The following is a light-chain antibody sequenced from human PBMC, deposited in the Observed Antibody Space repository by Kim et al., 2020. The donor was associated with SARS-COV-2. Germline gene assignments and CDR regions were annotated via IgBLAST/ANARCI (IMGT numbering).Light chain of an antibody. CDR3: QQYNDWPLLT. CDR1: QSVKNN. V-gene: IGKV3-15*01. J-gene: IGKJ4*01. CDR2: GAS. Sequence: IVMTQSPATLSVSPGERVTLSCRASQSVKNNLAWYQQRPGQAPRLLIYGASTRATDISARFSGSGSGTEFTLTIRSLQSEDLAVYYCQQYNDWPLLTFGGGTKVDMK.